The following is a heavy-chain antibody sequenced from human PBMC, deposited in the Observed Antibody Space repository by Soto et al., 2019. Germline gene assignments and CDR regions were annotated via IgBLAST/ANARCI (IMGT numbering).Heavy chain of an antibody. J-gene: IGHJ3*02. Sequence: GASVKVSCKDSGYTFTISYRHWVRQATRQGLEWMGIINPSGGSTSYAQKFQGRVTMTRDTSTSTVYMELSSLRSEDTAVYYCARSENKSRLRYAFDIWGQGTMVTVSS. V-gene: IGHV1-46*03. CDR2: INPSGGST. CDR3: ARSENKSRLRYAFDI. CDR1: GYTFTISY.